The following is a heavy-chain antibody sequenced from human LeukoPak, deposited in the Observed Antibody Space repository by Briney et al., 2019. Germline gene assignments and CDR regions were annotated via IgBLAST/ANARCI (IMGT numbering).Heavy chain of an antibody. CDR1: GGSISSYY. Sequence: SETLSLTCTVSGGSISSYYWSWVRQPPGKGLEWIGYIYYSGSTNYNPSLKSRVTISVDTSKNQFSLKLSSVTAADTAVYYCARDTKDSASRWYYFDYWGQGTLVTVSS. V-gene: IGHV4-59*01. CDR2: IYYSGST. D-gene: IGHD1-26*01. CDR3: ARDTKDSASRWYYFDY. J-gene: IGHJ4*02.